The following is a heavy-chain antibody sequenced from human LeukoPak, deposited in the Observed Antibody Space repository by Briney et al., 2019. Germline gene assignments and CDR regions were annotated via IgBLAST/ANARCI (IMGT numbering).Heavy chain of an antibody. CDR3: ATGRYCSGGSCLSWVYWFDP. V-gene: IGHV1-24*01. CDR1: GYTLTELS. D-gene: IGHD2-15*01. CDR2: FDPEDGET. J-gene: IGHJ5*02. Sequence: GASVKVSCKVSGYTLTELSMHWVRQAPGKGLEWMGGFDPEDGETIYAQKFQGRVTMTEDTSTDTAYMELSSLRSEDTAVYYCATGRYCSGGSCLSWVYWFDPWDQGTLVTVSS.